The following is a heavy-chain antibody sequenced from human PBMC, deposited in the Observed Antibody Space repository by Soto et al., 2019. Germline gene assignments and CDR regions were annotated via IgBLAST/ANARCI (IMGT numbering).Heavy chain of an antibody. Sequence: SETLSLTCTVSGGSISSYYWSWIRQPPGKGLEWIAYIYYSGSTNYNPSLKSRVTISVDTSKNQFSLKLSSVTAADTAVYYCARGDGSVTAGYYYYGMDVWGQGTTVTISS. J-gene: IGHJ6*02. D-gene: IGHD1-26*01. CDR3: ARGDGSVTAGYYYYGMDV. V-gene: IGHV4-59*01. CDR2: IYYSGST. CDR1: GGSISSYY.